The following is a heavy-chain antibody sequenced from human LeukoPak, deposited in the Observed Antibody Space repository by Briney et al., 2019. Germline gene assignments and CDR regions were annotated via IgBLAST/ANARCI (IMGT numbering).Heavy chain of an antibody. CDR1: GGTFSSYA. CDR3: ARGGSIAAAGTCDY. Sequence: ASVKVSCKASGGTFSSYAISWVRQAPGQGLEWMGGIIPIFGTANYAQKFQGRVTITADKSTSTAYMELRSLRSDDTAVYYCARGGSIAAAGTCDYWGQGTLVTVSS. V-gene: IGHV1-69*06. D-gene: IGHD6-13*01. CDR2: IIPIFGTA. J-gene: IGHJ4*02.